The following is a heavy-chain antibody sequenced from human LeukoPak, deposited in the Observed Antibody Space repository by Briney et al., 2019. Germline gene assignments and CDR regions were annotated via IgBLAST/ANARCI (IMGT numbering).Heavy chain of an antibody. CDR2: IGSGGEST. CDR1: GFTFNNFA. Sequence: GGSLRLSCAASGFTFNNFAVSWVRQAPGKGLEWVSAIGSGGESTYYADSVKGRFTISRDNSRNTVYLQMSSLRAEDTAVYYCAKRGVSSSSQGYYFDYWGQGTLVTVSS. V-gene: IGHV3-23*01. J-gene: IGHJ4*02. CDR3: AKRGVSSSSQGYYFDY. D-gene: IGHD6-6*01.